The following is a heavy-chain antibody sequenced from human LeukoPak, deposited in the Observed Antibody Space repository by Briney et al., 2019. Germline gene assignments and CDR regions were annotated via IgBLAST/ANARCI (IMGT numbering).Heavy chain of an antibody. V-gene: IGHV1-2*02. CDR2: INPNSGGT. CDR1: GYTFTGYY. Sequence: ASVKVSCKASGYTFTGYYMHWVRQAPGQGLEWMGWINPNSGGTSYAQKFQGRVTMTRDTSISTAYMELSRLRSDDTAVYYCARGYYYDSSGYYVLFDYWGQGTLVTVSS. CDR3: ARGYYYDSSGYYVLFDY. D-gene: IGHD3-22*01. J-gene: IGHJ4*02.